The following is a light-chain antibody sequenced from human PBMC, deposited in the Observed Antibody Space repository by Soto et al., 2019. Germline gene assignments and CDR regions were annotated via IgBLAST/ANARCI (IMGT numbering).Light chain of an antibody. Sequence: QSALTQPASVSGSPGQSITISCTGTSSDVGGYNYVSWYQQHPGKAPKLMIYEVSNRPSGVSNRFSGSKSGNTASLTISGLQAEDEADYYCSSYTSINTLVFGTGTKVTV. J-gene: IGLJ1*01. CDR2: EVS. CDR1: SSDVGGYNY. V-gene: IGLV2-14*01. CDR3: SSYTSINTLV.